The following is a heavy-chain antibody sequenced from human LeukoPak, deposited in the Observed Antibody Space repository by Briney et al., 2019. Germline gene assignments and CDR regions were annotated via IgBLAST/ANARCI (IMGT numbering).Heavy chain of an antibody. Sequence: AQTLSLTCTVSGGSISSGDYYWSWIRQPPGKGLEWIGYIYYSGSTYYNPSLKSRVTISVDTYKNQFSLKLSSVTAADTAVYYCARDQATTYYYYGMDVWGQGTTVTVSS. V-gene: IGHV4-30-4*01. CDR1: GGSISSGDYY. D-gene: IGHD1-14*01. J-gene: IGHJ6*02. CDR3: ARDQATTYYYYGMDV. CDR2: IYYSGST.